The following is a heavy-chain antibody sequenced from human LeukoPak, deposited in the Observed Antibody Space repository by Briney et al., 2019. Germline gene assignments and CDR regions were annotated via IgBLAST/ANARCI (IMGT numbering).Heavy chain of an antibody. Sequence: ASVKVSCKASGYTFNRYAVNWVRQAPGQGLEWMGWINTNTGNPTYAQGFTGRFVFSLDTSVSTTYLQISSLKAEDTAVYYCARENYDSSGYHYYFDSWGQGILVTVSS. CDR2: INTNTGNP. V-gene: IGHV7-4-1*02. D-gene: IGHD3-22*01. CDR1: GYTFNRYA. J-gene: IGHJ4*02. CDR3: ARENYDSSGYHYYFDS.